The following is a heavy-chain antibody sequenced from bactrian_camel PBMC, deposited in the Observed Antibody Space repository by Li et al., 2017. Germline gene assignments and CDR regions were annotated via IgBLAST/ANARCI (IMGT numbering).Heavy chain of an antibody. CDR3: AAVSKERHCRLGLNLNF. CDR2: ISPDGKE. J-gene: IGHJ4*01. V-gene: IGHV3S53*01. Sequence: HVQLVESGGGSVQIGGSLTLACAASRDFHDADAEWGWFRQAPGAQCEMVASISPDGKEYYTYSVQDRFIISKDNAKNTLYLQMNGLKPEDTAMYYCAAVSKERHCRLGLNLNFWGQGTQVTVS. D-gene: IGHD3*01. CDR1: RDFHDADAE.